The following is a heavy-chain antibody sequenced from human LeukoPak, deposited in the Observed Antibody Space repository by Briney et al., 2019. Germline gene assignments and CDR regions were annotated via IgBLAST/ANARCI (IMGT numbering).Heavy chain of an antibody. CDR1: GGTFSSYA. Sequence: SVKVSCKASGGTFSSYAISWVRQAPGQGLEWMGGIIPIFGTANYAQKFQGRVTITADESTGTAYMELSSLRSEDTAVYYCARATVTTKGPFDYWGQGTLVTVSS. D-gene: IGHD4-11*01. CDR3: ARATVTTKGPFDY. CDR2: IIPIFGTA. J-gene: IGHJ4*02. V-gene: IGHV1-69*13.